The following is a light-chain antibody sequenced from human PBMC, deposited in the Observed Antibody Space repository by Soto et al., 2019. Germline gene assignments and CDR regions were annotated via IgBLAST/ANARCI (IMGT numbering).Light chain of an antibody. Sequence: QSVLTQPASVSGSPGQSITISCTGTNSDVGAYIYVSWYQQHPGKAPKLMVYDINNRPSGVSNRFSGSKSANTASLTISGLQADDEADYYCVSFTTKSSHVFGTGTKVTVL. CDR2: DIN. CDR3: VSFTTKSSHV. J-gene: IGLJ1*01. CDR1: NSDVGAYIY. V-gene: IGLV2-14*03.